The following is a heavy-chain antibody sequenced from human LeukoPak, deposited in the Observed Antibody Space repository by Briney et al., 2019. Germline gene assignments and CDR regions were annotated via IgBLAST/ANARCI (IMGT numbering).Heavy chain of an antibody. D-gene: IGHD3-10*01. V-gene: IGHV3-74*01. CDR3: TFWFGELLSRDGYYYYMDV. CDR1: GFTFNNYW. CDR2: INTDGRTT. J-gene: IGHJ6*03. Sequence: GGSLRLSCAASGFTFNNYWIHWVRQAPGKGLVWVSRINTDGRTTTYADSVKGRFTISRDNAKNTVHLQMNSLRAEDTAVYYCTFWFGELLSRDGYYYYMDVWGKGTTVTVSS.